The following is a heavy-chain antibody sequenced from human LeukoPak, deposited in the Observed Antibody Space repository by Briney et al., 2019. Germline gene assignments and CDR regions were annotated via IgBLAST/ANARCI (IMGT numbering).Heavy chain of an antibody. J-gene: IGHJ4*02. CDR1: GFTFSNYS. Sequence: PGGSLRLSCATSGFTFSNYSLNWVRQAPGKGLEWVSSISTTTSYYADSVKGRFSISRDNAKNSLYLLLISLRAEDTAVYYCARHDSLRSKRVPEFDYWGQGTLVTVSS. V-gene: IGHV3-21*01. CDR3: ARHDSLRSKRVPEFDY. CDR2: ISTTTS. D-gene: IGHD3-3*01.